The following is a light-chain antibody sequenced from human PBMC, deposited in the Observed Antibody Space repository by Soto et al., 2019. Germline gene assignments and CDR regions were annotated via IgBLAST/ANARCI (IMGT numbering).Light chain of an antibody. J-gene: IGKJ5*01. CDR1: QGISSY. CDR3: QQFNSYPIT. Sequence: DIQSTQSPSFLSASVGDRVTITCRASQGISSYLAWYQQKPGKAPKLLIHTASTLHSGVPSRLSGSGSGTEFTLTISSLQPEDFATYYCQQFNSYPITFGQGTRREIK. CDR2: TAS. V-gene: IGKV1-9*01.